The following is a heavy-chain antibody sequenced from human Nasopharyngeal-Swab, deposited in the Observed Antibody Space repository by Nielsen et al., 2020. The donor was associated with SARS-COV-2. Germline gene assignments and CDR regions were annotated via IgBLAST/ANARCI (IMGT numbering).Heavy chain of an antibody. CDR3: AKQRRMVTGAYDY. CDR2: ISGSGGST. V-gene: IGHV3-23*01. J-gene: IGHJ4*02. D-gene: IGHD5-18*01. Sequence: GESLKLSCAASGFTFSSYAMSWVRQAPGKGLEWVSAISGSGGSTYYADSVKGRFTISRYNSKNTLYLQMNSLRAEDTAVYYCAKQRRMVTGAYDYWGQGTLVTVSS. CDR1: GFTFSSYA.